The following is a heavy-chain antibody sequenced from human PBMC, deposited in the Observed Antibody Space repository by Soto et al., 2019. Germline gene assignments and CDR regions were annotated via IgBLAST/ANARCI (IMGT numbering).Heavy chain of an antibody. D-gene: IGHD6-6*01. CDR3: ARVVEYSSSAYYYYYYMDV. Sequence: QVQLQESGPGLVKPSGTLSLTCAVSSGSISSSNWWSWVRQPPGKGLGWIGEIYHSGSTNYNPSRKSRVTISVDKSKNQFSLKLSSVTAADTAVYYCARVVEYSSSAYYYYYYMDVWGKGTTVTVSS. CDR1: SGSISSSNW. CDR2: IYHSGST. J-gene: IGHJ6*03. V-gene: IGHV4-4*02.